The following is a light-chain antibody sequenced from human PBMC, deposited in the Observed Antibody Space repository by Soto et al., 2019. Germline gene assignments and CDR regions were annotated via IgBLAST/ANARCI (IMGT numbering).Light chain of an antibody. V-gene: IGLV2-14*01. J-gene: IGLJ1*01. CDR1: SSDIGGYNY. CDR3: NSYTSSSTYV. Sequence: QSALTQPASVSGSPGQSIAISCTGTSSDIGGYNYVSWYQQHPGKAPNLIIYDVTNRPSGVSYRFSGSKSGNTASLTISGLQAEDEADYYCNSYTSSSTYVFGTETKVTVL. CDR2: DVT.